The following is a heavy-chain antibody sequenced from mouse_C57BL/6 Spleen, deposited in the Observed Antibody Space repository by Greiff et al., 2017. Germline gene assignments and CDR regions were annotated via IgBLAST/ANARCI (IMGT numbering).Heavy chain of an antibody. CDR1: GYAFSSYW. J-gene: IGHJ3*01. Sequence: LEESGAELVKPGASVKISCKASGYAFSSYWMNWVKQKPGKGLEWIGQIYPGDGDTNSNGKFKGKATLTADKSSSTAYMQLSSLTSEDSAVYFCARGPAQAWFAYWGQGTLVTVSA. CDR2: IYPGDGDT. D-gene: IGHD3-2*02. V-gene: IGHV1-80*01. CDR3: ARGPAQAWFAY.